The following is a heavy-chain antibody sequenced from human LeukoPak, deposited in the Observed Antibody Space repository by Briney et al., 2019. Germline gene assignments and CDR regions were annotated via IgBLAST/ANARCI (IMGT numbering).Heavy chain of an antibody. CDR2: IRSKAYGGTT. Sequence: GGSLRLSCPASGSTFGDYAMSWFRQAPGKGLEWVGFIRSKAYGGTTQYAASVKGRYTISRDDSKSIAYLQMNSLKTEDTAVYYCTREGYYGFWSGYYVDYWGQGTLVTVSS. CDR3: TREGYYGFWSGYYVDY. CDR1: GSTFGDYA. D-gene: IGHD3-3*01. V-gene: IGHV3-49*03. J-gene: IGHJ4*02.